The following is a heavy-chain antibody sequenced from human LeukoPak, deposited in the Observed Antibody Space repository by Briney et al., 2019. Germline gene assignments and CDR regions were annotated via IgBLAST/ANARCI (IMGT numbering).Heavy chain of an antibody. CDR2: INEGGSAE. V-gene: IGHV3-7*03. CDR1: GFTFGSSW. Sequence: GGSLRLSCAASGFTFGSSWMSWLRQAPGKGLEWVANINEGGSAEYYLASVKGRFTISRDNAQNSLHLQMNSLRVEDTAIYYCARDWERARDYWGQGTLVTVSS. D-gene: IGHD1-1*01. J-gene: IGHJ4*02. CDR3: ARDWERARDY.